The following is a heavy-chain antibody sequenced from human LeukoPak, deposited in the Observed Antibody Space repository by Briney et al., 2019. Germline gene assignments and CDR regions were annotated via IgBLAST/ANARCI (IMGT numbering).Heavy chain of an antibody. V-gene: IGHV3-23*01. CDR1: GFTFNNYA. Sequence: GGSLRLSCAASGFTFNNYAMSWVRQAPDMGLEWLSYVSGSGGATYYAASVKGRFTISRDNSKNTVYLQMGSLRAEDTAVYYCAKNRGGTYKYYMDVWGNGTTVTVSS. J-gene: IGHJ6*03. CDR2: VSGSGGAT. D-gene: IGHD1-1*01. CDR3: AKNRGGTYKYYMDV.